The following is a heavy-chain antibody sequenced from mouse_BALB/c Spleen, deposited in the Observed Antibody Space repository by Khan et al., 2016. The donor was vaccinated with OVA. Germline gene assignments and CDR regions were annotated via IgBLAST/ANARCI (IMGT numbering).Heavy chain of an antibody. CDR1: GYTFTSYW. V-gene: IGHV1-5*01. CDR3: TRFGYLFAY. Sequence: EVQLQESGTVLARPGTSVKMSCKASGYTFTSYWMHWVKQRPGQGLEWIGAIYPGNSDTSYNQKFKVKAKLTAVTSTSTAYMELSSLTNEDSAVYYCTRFGYLFAYWGQGTLVTVSA. CDR2: IYPGNSDT. J-gene: IGHJ3*01. D-gene: IGHD2-2*01.